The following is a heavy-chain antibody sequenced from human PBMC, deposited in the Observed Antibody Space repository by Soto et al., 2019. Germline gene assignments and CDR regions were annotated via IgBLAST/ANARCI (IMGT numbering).Heavy chain of an antibody. CDR3: ARGGGWVGEASFDS. Sequence: QVQLEQSGAEVKKPGASVKVSCKTSGYTFTSYTLHWVRQAPGQGLEWMGWINAGNGREKYSQRFQDRVSLSTDKSAPPANMELRSPRSEDTAVYFCARGGGWVGEASFDSWGQGTQVTVSS. V-gene: IGHV1-3*01. CDR2: INAGNGRE. J-gene: IGHJ4*02. D-gene: IGHD3-10*01. CDR1: GYTFTSYT.